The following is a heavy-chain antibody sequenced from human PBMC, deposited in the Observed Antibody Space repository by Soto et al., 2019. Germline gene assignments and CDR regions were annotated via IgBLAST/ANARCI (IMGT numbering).Heavy chain of an antibody. CDR2: INPNSGGT. J-gene: IGHJ5*02. V-gene: IGHV1-2*02. Sequence: QVQLVQSGAEVKKPGASVKVSCKASGYTFTGYYMHWVRQAPGQGLEWMGWINPNSGGTNYAQKCQGRVTMTRDPSISTAYMALSRLRSDDTAVYYCARDRVASAGTHYNWFDPWGQGTLVTVSS. CDR3: ARDRVASAGTHYNWFDP. D-gene: IGHD6-13*01. CDR1: GYTFTGYY.